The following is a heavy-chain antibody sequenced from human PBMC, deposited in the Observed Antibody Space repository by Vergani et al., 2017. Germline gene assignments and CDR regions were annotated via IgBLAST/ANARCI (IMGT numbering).Heavy chain of an antibody. D-gene: IGHD1/OR15-1a*01. J-gene: IGHJ6*02. V-gene: IGHV4-61*02. CDR1: GGSISSRTSY. CDR2: VYTSGST. Sequence: QVQLQESGPGLVKPSQTLSLTCTVSGGSISSRTSYWSWIRQPAGKGLEWIGRVYTSGSTNYNPSLKSRVTMSVDTSKNQFSLKLSSVTATDTAVYYCARGNSAYPSSGMDVWGQXP. CDR3: ARGNSAYPSSGMDV.